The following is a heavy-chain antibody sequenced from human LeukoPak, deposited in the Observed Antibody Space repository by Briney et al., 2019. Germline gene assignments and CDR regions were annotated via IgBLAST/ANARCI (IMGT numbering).Heavy chain of an antibody. J-gene: IGHJ5*02. Sequence: PSETLSLTCTVSGGSISSYYWSWIRQPPGEGLEWIGYIYYSGSTNYNPSLKSRVTISVDTSKNQFSLKLSSVTAADTAVYYCATLTYGSGSYYNPWGQGTLVTVSS. CDR1: GGSISSYY. V-gene: IGHV4-59*08. CDR2: IYYSGST. CDR3: ATLTYGSGSYYNP. D-gene: IGHD3-10*01.